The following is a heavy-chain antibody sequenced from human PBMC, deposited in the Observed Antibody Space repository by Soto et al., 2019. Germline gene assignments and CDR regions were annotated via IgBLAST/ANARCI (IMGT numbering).Heavy chain of an antibody. Sequence: QVQLVQSGAEVKKPGASVKVSCKASGYTFTSYDINWVRQATGQGLESMGWINPNSGNTGYAQKFQSRATMHSITFISTAYMELSSLRSDDSVVYFCARAKTSYGMDVWGQGTTVIVSS. V-gene: IGHV1-8*01. CDR3: ARAKTSYGMDV. J-gene: IGHJ6*02. CDR2: INPNSGNT. CDR1: GYTFTSYD.